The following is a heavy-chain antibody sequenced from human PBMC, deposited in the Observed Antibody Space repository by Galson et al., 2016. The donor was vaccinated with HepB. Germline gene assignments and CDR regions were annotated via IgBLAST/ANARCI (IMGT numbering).Heavy chain of an antibody. CDR3: AKRPYSYGWHYGMDG. CDR2: ITSGGTT. CDR1: GFSFSGYA. J-gene: IGHJ6*02. D-gene: IGHD5-18*01. V-gene: IGHV3-23*01. Sequence: SLRLSCAASGFSFSGYAMSWVRQAPGKGLEWVSGITSGGTTYYADSVKGRFTISRDNSKNILYLQMKSLRDEDTAVYYCAKRPYSYGWHYGMDGWGQGTTVTVSS.